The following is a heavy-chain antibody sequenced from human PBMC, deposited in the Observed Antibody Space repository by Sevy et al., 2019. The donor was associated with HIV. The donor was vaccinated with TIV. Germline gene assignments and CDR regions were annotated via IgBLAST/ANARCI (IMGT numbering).Heavy chain of an antibody. CDR3: GKALTMGWEKHAFNI. J-gene: IGHJ3*02. V-gene: IGHV3-23*01. Sequence: GGSLRLSCAASGFTFSRYTMTWVRQTPGKGLEWVSSLTSTDKAFYVDSVKGRFTISRDTSKNMLYLQMNSLRAEDTAVYYCGKALTMGWEKHAFNIWGQGTSVTVSS. CDR2: LTSTDKA. D-gene: IGHD1-26*01. CDR1: GFTFSRYT.